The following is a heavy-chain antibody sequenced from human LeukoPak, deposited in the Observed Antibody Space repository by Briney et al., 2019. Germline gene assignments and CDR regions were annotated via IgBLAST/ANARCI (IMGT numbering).Heavy chain of an antibody. D-gene: IGHD4-17*01. Sequence: GESLQISCQGSGYHFTNYWIGWVRQLPGKGLEWMGIIYPGDSNSRYSSSFQGQVTISADKSITTAYLQWSSLKASDTGIYYCARLSATYGDYWGQGTLVTVSS. J-gene: IGHJ4*02. CDR2: IYPGDSNS. CDR3: ARLSATYGDY. CDR1: GYHFTNYW. V-gene: IGHV5-51*01.